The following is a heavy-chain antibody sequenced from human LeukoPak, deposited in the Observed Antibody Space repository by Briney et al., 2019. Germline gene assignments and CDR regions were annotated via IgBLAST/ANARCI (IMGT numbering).Heavy chain of an antibody. Sequence: PSETLSLTCTVSGGSISSGDYYWSWIRQPPGKGLEWIGYIYYSGSTNYNPSLKSRVTISVDTSKNQFSLKLSSVTAADTAVYYCARELAVAGTNYFDYWGQGTLVTVSS. D-gene: IGHD6-19*01. V-gene: IGHV4-61*08. CDR1: GGSISSGDYY. J-gene: IGHJ4*02. CDR2: IYYSGST. CDR3: ARELAVAGTNYFDY.